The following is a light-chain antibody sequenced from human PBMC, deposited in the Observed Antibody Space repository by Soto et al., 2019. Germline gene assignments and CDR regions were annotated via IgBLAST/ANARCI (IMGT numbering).Light chain of an antibody. J-gene: IGLJ2*01. CDR2: DIK. V-gene: IGLV2-14*01. CDR1: SSDVGAYDY. CDR3: SSYTSSSSVI. Sequence: QSALTQPASVSGSPGQSIAISRTGTSSDVGAYDYVSWYQQHPGKAPKLMIYDIKYRPSGVSNRFSGSKSGNTASLTISGLQAEDEADYYCSSYTSSSSVIFGGGTKLTVL.